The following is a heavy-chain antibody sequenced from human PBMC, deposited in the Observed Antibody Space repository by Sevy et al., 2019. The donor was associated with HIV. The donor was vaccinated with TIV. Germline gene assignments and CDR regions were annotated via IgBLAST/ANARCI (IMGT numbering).Heavy chain of an antibody. J-gene: IGHJ6*02. D-gene: IGHD1-26*01. CDR2: IEQDGSEK. CDR3: ARSGGSYDYGMDV. Sequence: AGSLRLSCAASEFTFSSYWMSWVHQAPGKGLEWVANIEQDGSEKYYVDSVKGRFTISRDNAKNSLYLQMNSLRAEDTAVYYCARSGGSYDYGMDVWGQGTTVTVSS. CDR1: EFTFSSYW. V-gene: IGHV3-7*01.